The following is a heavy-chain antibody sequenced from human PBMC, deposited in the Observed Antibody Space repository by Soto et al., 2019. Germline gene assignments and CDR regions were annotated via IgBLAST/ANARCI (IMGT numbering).Heavy chain of an antibody. D-gene: IGHD4-17*01. CDR2: INQDGSQK. Sequence: PGGSLRLSCASSGVIFSGYGMSWVRQAPGKGLDWVANINQDGSQKYYVDSVRGRFTISRDNAENSLHLQMSSLSAEDTAIYYCTNYVPGILGDYWGQGALVTVSS. CDR3: TNYVPGILGDY. CDR1: GVIFSGYG. V-gene: IGHV3-7*05. J-gene: IGHJ4*02.